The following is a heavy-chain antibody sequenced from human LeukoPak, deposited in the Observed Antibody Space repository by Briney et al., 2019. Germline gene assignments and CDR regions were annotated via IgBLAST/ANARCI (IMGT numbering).Heavy chain of an antibody. CDR1: GFTFTSSA. V-gene: IGHV1-58*01. CDR2: IVVGSGNT. D-gene: IGHD5-18*01. CDR3: ARASGAMVAKRSYYGMDV. Sequence: SVKVSCKASGFTFTSSAVQWVRQARGQRLEWIGWIVVGSGNTNYAQKFQERVTITRDMSTSTAYMELSSLRSEDTAVYYCARASGAMVAKRSYYGMDVWGQGTTVTVSS. J-gene: IGHJ6*02.